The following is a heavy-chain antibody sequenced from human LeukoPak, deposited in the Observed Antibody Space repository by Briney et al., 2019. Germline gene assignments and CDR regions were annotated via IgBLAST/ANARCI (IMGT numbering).Heavy chain of an antibody. D-gene: IGHD6-13*01. J-gene: IGHJ4*02. CDR1: GFTFSDYY. V-gene: IGHV3-11*01. CDR2: ITGSGNTT. Sequence: GGSLRLSCAASGFTFSDYYISWIRQAPGKGLEWVSYITGSGNTTYYADSVKGRFTISRDNAKNSLYLQMNSLRAEDTAVYYCARGGAAAEYFDYWGQGTLVTVSS. CDR3: ARGGAAAEYFDY.